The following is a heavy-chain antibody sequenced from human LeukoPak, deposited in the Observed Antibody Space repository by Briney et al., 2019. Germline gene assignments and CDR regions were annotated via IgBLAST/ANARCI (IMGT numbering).Heavy chain of an antibody. D-gene: IGHD6-19*01. CDR2: IYHSGST. CDR1: GGSFSDYY. Sequence: SETLSLTCAVYGGSFSDYYWSWIRQPPGKGLEWIGEIYHSGSTNYNPSLKSRVTISVDKSKNQFSLKLSSVTAADTAVYYCARLKGYSSGWYPSYYFDYWGQGTLVTVSS. J-gene: IGHJ4*02. CDR3: ARLKGYSSGWYPSYYFDY. V-gene: IGHV4-34*01.